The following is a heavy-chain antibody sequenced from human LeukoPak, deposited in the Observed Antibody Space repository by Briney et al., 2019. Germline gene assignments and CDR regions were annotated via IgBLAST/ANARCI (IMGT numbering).Heavy chain of an antibody. J-gene: IGHJ5*02. CDR3: ARDPAAAGGLWYNWFDP. CDR2: IIPIFGTA. CDR1: GGTFISYA. V-gene: IGHV1-69*06. Sequence: ASVKVSCKASGGTFISYAISWVRQAPGQGLEWMGGIIPIFGTANYAQKFQGRVTITADKSTSTAYMELSSLRSEDTAVYYCARDPAAAGGLWYNWFDPWGQGTLVTVSS. D-gene: IGHD6-13*01.